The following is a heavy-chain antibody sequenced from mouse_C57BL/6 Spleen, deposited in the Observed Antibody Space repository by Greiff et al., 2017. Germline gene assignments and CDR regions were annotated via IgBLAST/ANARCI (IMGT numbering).Heavy chain of an antibody. J-gene: IGHJ2*01. V-gene: IGHV1-26*01. CDR2: ISPNNGGT. Sequence: EVQLQQSGPELVKPGASVKISCKASGYTFTDYYMNWVKQSHGKSLEWIGDISPNNGGTSYNQKFKGKATLTVDKYSSTAYMELRSLTSEDSAVYYCAREYYGYDGGDYFDYWGQGTTLTVAS. D-gene: IGHD2-2*01. CDR1: GYTFTDYY. CDR3: AREYYGYDGGDYFDY.